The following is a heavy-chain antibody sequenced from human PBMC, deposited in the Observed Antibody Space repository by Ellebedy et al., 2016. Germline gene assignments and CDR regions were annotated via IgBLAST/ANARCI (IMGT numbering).Heavy chain of an antibody. Sequence: GESLKISCNGSGYSFTSYWISWVRQMPGKGLEWMGRIDPSDSYTNYSPSFQGHVTISADKSISTAYLQWSSLKASDTAMYYCARRANFDWLLKTGFDYWGQGTLVTVSS. CDR1: GYSFTSYW. V-gene: IGHV5-10-1*01. CDR3: ARRANFDWLLKTGFDY. D-gene: IGHD3-9*01. CDR2: IDPSDSYT. J-gene: IGHJ4*02.